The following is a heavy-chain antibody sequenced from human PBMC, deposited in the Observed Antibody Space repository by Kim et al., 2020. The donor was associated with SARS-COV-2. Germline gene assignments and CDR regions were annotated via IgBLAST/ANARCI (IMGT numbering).Heavy chain of an antibody. D-gene: IGHD3-3*01. Sequence: GGSLRLSCAASGFTFSSYGMHWVRQAPGKGLEWVAVISYDGSNKYYADSVKGRFTISRDNSKNTLYLQMNSLRAEDTAVYYCAKDQEVEWYDPYGMDVWGQGTTVTVSS. J-gene: IGHJ6*02. CDR2: ISYDGSNK. CDR1: GFTFSSYG. V-gene: IGHV3-30*18. CDR3: AKDQEVEWYDPYGMDV.